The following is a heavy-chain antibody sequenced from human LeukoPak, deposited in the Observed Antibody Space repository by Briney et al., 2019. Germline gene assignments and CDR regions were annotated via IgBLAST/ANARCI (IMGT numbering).Heavy chain of an antibody. J-gene: IGHJ5*02. CDR1: GYTFTGYY. D-gene: IGHD5-12*01. Sequence: ASVKVSCKASGYTFTGYYMHWVRQAPGQGLEWMGWIKPSGGSTRYAQKFQGRVTMTRDTSSTTAYMELSRLISDDTAVYFCARGYAGYATWFDPWGQGTLVTVSS. CDR2: IKPSGGST. V-gene: IGHV1-2*02. CDR3: ARGYAGYATWFDP.